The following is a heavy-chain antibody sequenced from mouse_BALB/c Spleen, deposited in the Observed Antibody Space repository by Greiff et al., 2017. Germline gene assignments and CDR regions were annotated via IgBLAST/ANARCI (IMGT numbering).Heavy chain of an antibody. Sequence: EVKVVESGAELVKPGASVKLSCTASGFNIKDTYMHWVKQRPEQGLEWIGRIDPANGNTKYDPKFQGKATITADTSSNTAYLQLSSLTSEDTAVYYCARDGYDPWAMDYWGQGTSVTVSS. CDR1: GFNIKDTY. J-gene: IGHJ4*01. CDR2: IDPANGNT. D-gene: IGHD2-2*01. V-gene: IGHV14-3*02. CDR3: ARDGYDPWAMDY.